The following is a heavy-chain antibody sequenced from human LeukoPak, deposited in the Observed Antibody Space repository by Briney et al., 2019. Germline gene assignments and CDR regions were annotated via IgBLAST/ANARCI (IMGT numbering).Heavy chain of an antibody. CDR3: ARGVMPTYYDILTGSHLTGGNWFDP. CDR1: GGTFSSYA. CDR2: INPNSGGT. D-gene: IGHD3-9*01. V-gene: IGHV1-2*04. J-gene: IGHJ5*02. Sequence: GASVKVSCKTSGGTFSSYAISWVRQAPGQGLEWMGWINPNSGGTNYAQKFQGWVTMTRDTSISTAYMELSRLRSDDTAVYYCARGVMPTYYDILTGSHLTGGNWFDPWGQGTLVTVSS.